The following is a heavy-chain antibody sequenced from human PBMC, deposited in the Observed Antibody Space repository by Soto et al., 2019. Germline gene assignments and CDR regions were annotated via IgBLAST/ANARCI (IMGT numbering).Heavy chain of an antibody. CDR1: GGSISSGDYY. V-gene: IGHV4-30-4*01. J-gene: IGHJ6*02. CDR2: IYYSGST. D-gene: IGHD4-4*01. Sequence: SETLSLTCTVSGGSISSGDYYWSWIRQPPGKGLEWIGYIYYSGSTYYNPSLKSRVTISVDTSKNQFSLKLSSVTAADTAVYYCARALYSSFPRYYYYGMDVWGQGTLVTVSS. CDR3: ARALYSSFPRYYYYGMDV.